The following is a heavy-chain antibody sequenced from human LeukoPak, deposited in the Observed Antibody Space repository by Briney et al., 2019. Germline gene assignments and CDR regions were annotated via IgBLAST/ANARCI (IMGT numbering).Heavy chain of an antibody. J-gene: IGHJ6*03. V-gene: IGHV5-51*01. CDR3: ARHGHCTNGVCYSNYYYYMDV. CDR1: GYIFTSYW. D-gene: IGHD2-8*01. Sequence: GESLKISCQGSGYIFTSYWIGWVRQLPGKGLEWMGIIYPDDSDTRYSPSFEGQVIISVDKSISTAYLQWSSLKASDTATYYCARHGHCTNGVCYSNYYYYMDVWGKGTTVTVSS. CDR2: IYPDDSDT.